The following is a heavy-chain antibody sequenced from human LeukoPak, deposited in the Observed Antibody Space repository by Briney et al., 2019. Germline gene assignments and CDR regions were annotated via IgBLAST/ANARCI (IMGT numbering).Heavy chain of an antibody. J-gene: IGHJ4*02. Sequence: GGSLRLSCAASGFTFSSYWMSWVRQAPGKGLEWVANIKQDGSEKYYVDSVKGRFTISRDNAKNSLYLQMNSLRAEDTAVYYCARDCSSTSCFFDYWGQGTLVTVSS. CDR2: IKQDGSEK. V-gene: IGHV3-7*01. CDR3: ARDCSSTSCFFDY. D-gene: IGHD2-2*01. CDR1: GFTFSSYW.